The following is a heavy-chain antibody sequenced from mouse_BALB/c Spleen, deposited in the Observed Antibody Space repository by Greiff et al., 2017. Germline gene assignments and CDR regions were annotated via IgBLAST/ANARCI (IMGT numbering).Heavy chain of an antibody. Sequence: EVKLQESGPSLVKPSQTLSLTCSVTGDSITSGYWNWIRKFPGNKLEYMGYISYSGSTYYNPSLKSRISITRDTSKNQYYLQLNSVTTEDTATYYCARGNGYYYYAMDYWGQGTSVTVSS. CDR3: ARGNGYYYYAMDY. D-gene: IGHD2-3*01. J-gene: IGHJ4*01. CDR2: ISYSGST. V-gene: IGHV3-8*02. CDR1: GDSITSGY.